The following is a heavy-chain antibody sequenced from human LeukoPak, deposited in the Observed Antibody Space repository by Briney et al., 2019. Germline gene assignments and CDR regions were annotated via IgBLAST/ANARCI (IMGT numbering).Heavy chain of an antibody. D-gene: IGHD6-19*01. Sequence: SETLSLTCAVYGGSFSGYYWSWIRQPPGKGLEWIGEINHSGSTNYNPSLKSRVTISVDTSKNQFSLKLSSVTAADTAVYYCAGGDSSGWYPFDLWGRGTLVTVSS. J-gene: IGHJ2*01. V-gene: IGHV4-34*01. CDR1: GGSFSGYY. CDR2: INHSGST. CDR3: AGGDSSGWYPFDL.